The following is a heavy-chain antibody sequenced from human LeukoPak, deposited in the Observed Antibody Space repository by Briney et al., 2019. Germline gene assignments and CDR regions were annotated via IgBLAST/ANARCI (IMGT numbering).Heavy chain of an antibody. CDR3: ARDHGSNFDY. CDR2: IYYSGST. V-gene: IGHV4-61*08. CDR1: GGSISSNGYY. D-gene: IGHD3-10*01. J-gene: IGHJ4*02. Sequence: SETLSLTCSVSGGSISSNGYYWGWIRQPPGKGLEWIGYIYYSGSTNYNPSLKSRVTISVDTSKNQFSLKLSSVTAADTAVYYCARDHGSNFDYWGQGTLVTVSS.